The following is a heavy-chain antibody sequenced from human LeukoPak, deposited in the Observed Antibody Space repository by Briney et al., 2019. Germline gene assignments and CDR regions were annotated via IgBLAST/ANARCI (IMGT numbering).Heavy chain of an antibody. D-gene: IGHD3-10*01. CDR2: ISSSSSYI. V-gene: IGHV3-21*01. J-gene: IGHJ5*02. CDR1: GFTFSGYS. CDR3: ARRSSGHWFDP. Sequence: GGSLRLSCAASGFTFSGYSMNWVRQAPGKGLEWVSSISSSSSYIYYADSVKGRFTISRDKAKNSLYLQMNSLRAEDTAVYYCARRSSGHWFDPWGQGTLVTVSS.